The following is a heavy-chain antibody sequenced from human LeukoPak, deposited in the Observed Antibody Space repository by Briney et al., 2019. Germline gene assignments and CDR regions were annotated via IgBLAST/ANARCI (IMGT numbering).Heavy chain of an antibody. J-gene: IGHJ5*02. CDR1: GFTFSSFA. Sequence: GGSLRLSCAASGFTFSSFAMTWVRQAPGKGLEWVSSITGSHGRTYTTDSVKGRFTISRDNSQNTLYLQMNTLRAEDTAVYYCAKDPNGDYIGAFDPWGQGTLVTVSS. V-gene: IGHV3-23*01. CDR3: AKDPNGDYIGAFDP. D-gene: IGHD4-17*01. CDR2: ITGSHGRT.